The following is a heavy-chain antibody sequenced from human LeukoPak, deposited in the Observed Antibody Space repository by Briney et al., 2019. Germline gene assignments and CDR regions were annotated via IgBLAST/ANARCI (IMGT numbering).Heavy chain of an antibody. CDR2: INPSGGST. CDR1: GYTFTSYY. CDR3: ARDGGITMVRGVEVDY. J-gene: IGHJ4*02. Sequence: GASVKVSCKASGYTFTSYYMHWVRQAPGQGPEWMGIINPSGGSTSYAQKFQGRVTMTRDTSTSTVYMELSSLRSEDTAVYYCARDGGITMVRGVEVDYWGQGTLVTVSS. D-gene: IGHD3-10*01. V-gene: IGHV1-46*01.